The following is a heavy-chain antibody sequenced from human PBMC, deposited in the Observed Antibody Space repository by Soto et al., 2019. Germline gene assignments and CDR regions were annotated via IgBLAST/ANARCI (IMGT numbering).Heavy chain of an antibody. J-gene: IGHJ4*02. D-gene: IGHD1-26*01. CDR1: GGTFSSYA. Sequence: QVQLVQSGAEVKKPGSSGKVSCKDSGGTFSSYAISWGRQAPGRGLEWMGGIIPIFGTANYAQKFQGRVTITADESTSTAYMELSSLRSEDTAVYYCASPYRRVGATWFDYWGQGTLVTVSS. V-gene: IGHV1-69*12. CDR3: ASPYRRVGATWFDY. CDR2: IIPIFGTA.